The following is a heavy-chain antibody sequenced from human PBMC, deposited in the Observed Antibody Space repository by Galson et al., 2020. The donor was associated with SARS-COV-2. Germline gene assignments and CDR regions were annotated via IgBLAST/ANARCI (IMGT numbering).Heavy chain of an antibody. J-gene: IGHJ4*02. V-gene: IGHV4-39*01. CDR1: GGSISSSSYY. D-gene: IGHD5-18*01. Sequence: SETLSLTCTVSGGSISSSSYYWGWIRQPPGKGLEWIGSIYYSGSTYYNPSLKSRVTISVDTSKNQFSLKLSSVTAADTAVYYCAVQLWLRGGFDYWGQGTLVIVSS. CDR3: AVQLWLRGGFDY. CDR2: IYYSGST.